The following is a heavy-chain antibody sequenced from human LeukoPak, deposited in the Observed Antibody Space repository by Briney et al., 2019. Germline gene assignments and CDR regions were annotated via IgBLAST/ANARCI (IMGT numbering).Heavy chain of an antibody. CDR3: ARDSLSPQPAAAINDAFDI. V-gene: IGHV4-30-2*01. CDR1: GGSISSGSYY. CDR2: IYHSGST. J-gene: IGHJ3*02. D-gene: IGHD2-2*01. Sequence: SETLSLTCTVSGGSISSGSYYWSWIRQPAGKGLEWIGYIYHSGSTYYNPSLKSRVTTSVDRSKNQFSLKLSSVTAADTAVYYCARDSLSPQPAAAINDAFDIWGQGTMVTVSS.